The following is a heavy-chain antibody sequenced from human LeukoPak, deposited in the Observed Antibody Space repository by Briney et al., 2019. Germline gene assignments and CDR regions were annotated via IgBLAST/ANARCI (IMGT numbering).Heavy chain of an antibody. CDR3: AKGLYYDILTGNWFDP. CDR2: ITGNSDST. J-gene: IGHJ5*02. CDR1: GFTFDDYA. V-gene: IGHV3-9*01. Sequence: GRSLRLSCAASGFTFDDYAMHWVRQAPGKGLEWVSGITGNSDSTGYADSVKGRFTISRDNAKNSLFLQMHSLTAEDTALYYCAKGLYYDILTGNWFDPWGQGTLVIVSS. D-gene: IGHD3-9*01.